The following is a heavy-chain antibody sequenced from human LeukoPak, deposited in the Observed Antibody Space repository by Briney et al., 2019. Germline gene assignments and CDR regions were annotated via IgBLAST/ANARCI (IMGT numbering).Heavy chain of an antibody. CDR1: GFTVSSNY. V-gene: IGHV3-53*04. CDR3: ARALTWTQLDH. Sequence: TGGSLRLSCAASGFTVSSNYMSWVRQAPGKGLEWVSVIYSGGSTYYADSVKGRFTISRHNSKNTLYLQMNSLRAEDTAVYYCARALTWTQLDHWGQGTLVTVSS. CDR2: IYSGGST. D-gene: IGHD5-18*01. J-gene: IGHJ4*02.